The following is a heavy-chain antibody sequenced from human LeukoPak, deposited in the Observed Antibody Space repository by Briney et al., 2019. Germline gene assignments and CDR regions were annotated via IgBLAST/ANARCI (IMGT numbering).Heavy chain of an antibody. Sequence: ASVKVSCKASGYTFTSYGISWVRQAPGQGLEWMGWISAYNGNTNYAQKLQGRVTMTTDTSTSTAYMELRSLRSDDTAVYYCAGVLWAAVSERYFDYWGQGTLVTVSS. V-gene: IGHV1-18*01. D-gene: IGHD6-13*01. J-gene: IGHJ4*02. CDR2: ISAYNGNT. CDR1: GYTFTSYG. CDR3: AGVLWAAVSERYFDY.